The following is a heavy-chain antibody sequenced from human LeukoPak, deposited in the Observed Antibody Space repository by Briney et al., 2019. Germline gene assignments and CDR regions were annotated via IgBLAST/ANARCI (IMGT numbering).Heavy chain of an antibody. J-gene: IGHJ3*02. CDR3: ARARIRSAFDI. CDR1: GYTFASYY. V-gene: IGHV1-46*01. D-gene: IGHD2-15*01. CDR2: INPSGGST. Sequence: GASVKVSCKASGYTFASYYMHWVRQAPGQGLVWMGIINPSGGSTSYAQKFQGRVTMTRDTSTSTVYMELSSLRSEDTAVYYCARARIRSAFDIWGQGTMVTVSS.